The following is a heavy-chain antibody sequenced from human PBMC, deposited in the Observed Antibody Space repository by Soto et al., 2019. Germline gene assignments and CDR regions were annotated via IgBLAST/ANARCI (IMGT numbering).Heavy chain of an antibody. Sequence: QVQLVESGGGVVQPGRSLRLSCAASGFTFSSYAMHWVRQAPGKGLEWVAVISYDGSNKYYADSVKGRFTISRDNSKNTLYLQMNSLRAEDTAVYYCARDGGADYVWGSYRPDDAFDIWGQGTIVTVSS. CDR1: GFTFSSYA. J-gene: IGHJ3*02. CDR2: ISYDGSNK. V-gene: IGHV3-30-3*01. D-gene: IGHD3-16*02. CDR3: ARDGGADYVWGSYRPDDAFDI.